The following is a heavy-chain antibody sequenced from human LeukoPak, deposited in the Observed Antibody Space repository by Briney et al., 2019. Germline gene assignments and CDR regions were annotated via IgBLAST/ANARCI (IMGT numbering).Heavy chain of an antibody. CDR3: ARGLLVTYYYYYYMDV. Sequence: ASVKVSCKASGYTFTSYDINWVRQATGQGLEWMGWMNPNSGNTGYAQKFQGRVTMTRNTSISTAYMELSSLRSEDTAVYYCARGLLVTYYYYYYMDVWGKGTTVTISS. CDR2: MNPNSGNT. V-gene: IGHV1-8*01. D-gene: IGHD5-18*01. CDR1: GYTFTSYD. J-gene: IGHJ6*03.